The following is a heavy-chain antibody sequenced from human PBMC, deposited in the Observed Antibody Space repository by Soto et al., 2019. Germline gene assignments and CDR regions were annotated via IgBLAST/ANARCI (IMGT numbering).Heavy chain of an antibody. V-gene: IGHV4-59*07. Sequence: SDTLSLTCTVSGDSISRYYWTWIRQPPGKGLEYIGYIYYSGRTYYNPSLKSRVTISVDTSKNQFSLKLSSVTAADTAVYYCARGHLGITTTGTWYDFDYWGQGTLVTVSS. CDR1: GDSISRYY. CDR2: IYYSGRT. J-gene: IGHJ4*02. CDR3: ARGHLGITTTGTWYDFDY. D-gene: IGHD2-15*01.